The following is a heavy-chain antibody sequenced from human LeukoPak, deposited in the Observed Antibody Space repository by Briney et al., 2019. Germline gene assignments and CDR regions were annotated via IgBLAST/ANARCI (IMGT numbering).Heavy chain of an antibody. CDR2: IWYDGSNK. J-gene: IGHJ3*02. V-gene: IGHV3-33*01. CDR3: AREKDAFDI. Sequence: GGSLRLSSAASGFTFSSYGMHWVRQAPGKGLEWVAVIWYDGSNKYYADSVKGRFTISRDNSKNTLYLQMNSLRAEDTAVCYCAREKDAFDIWGQGTMVTVSS. CDR1: GFTFSSYG.